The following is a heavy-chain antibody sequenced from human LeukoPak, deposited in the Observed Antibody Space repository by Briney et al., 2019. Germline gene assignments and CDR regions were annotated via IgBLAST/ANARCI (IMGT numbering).Heavy chain of an antibody. J-gene: IGHJ4*02. CDR2: IYSGGST. D-gene: IGHD1-26*01. V-gene: IGHV3-53*01. CDR1: GFTVSSNY. CDR3: ARDSGSYLFDY. Sequence: GGSLRLSCAASGFTVSSNYMSWVRQAPGKGLEWVSVIYSGGSTYYADSVKGRFTISRDNSKNTLYLQMNSLRAEDTAVYYCARDSGSYLFDYWGQGTLATVSS.